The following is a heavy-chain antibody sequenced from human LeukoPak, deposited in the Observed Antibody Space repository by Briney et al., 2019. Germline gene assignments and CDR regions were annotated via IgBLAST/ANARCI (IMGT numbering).Heavy chain of an antibody. Sequence: SVKVSCKASGGTFSSYTISWVRQAPGQGLEWMGRIIPILGTANYAQKFQGRVTITADKSTSTAYMELSGLRSEDTAVYYCAMVTAPSHDAFDIWGQGTMVTVSS. V-gene: IGHV1-69*08. CDR3: AMVTAPSHDAFDI. D-gene: IGHD2-21*02. J-gene: IGHJ3*02. CDR2: IIPILGTA. CDR1: GGTFSSYT.